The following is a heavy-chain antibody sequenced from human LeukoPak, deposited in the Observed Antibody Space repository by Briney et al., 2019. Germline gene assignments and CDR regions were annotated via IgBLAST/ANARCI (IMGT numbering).Heavy chain of an antibody. CDR2: IYYSGST. CDR3: ARHSRDYDILTGYYNPCYFDY. D-gene: IGHD3-9*01. J-gene: IGHJ4*02. CDR1: GGSISSGGYY. Sequence: SETLSLTCTVSGGSISSGGYYWSWIRQHPGKGLEWIVYIYYSGSTYYNPSLKSRVTISVDTSKNQFSLKLSSVTAADTAVYYCARHSRDYDILTGYYNPCYFDYWGQGTLVTVSS. V-gene: IGHV4-31*03.